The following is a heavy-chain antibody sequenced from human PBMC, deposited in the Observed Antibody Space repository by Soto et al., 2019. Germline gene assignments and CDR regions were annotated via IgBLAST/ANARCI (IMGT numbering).Heavy chain of an antibody. J-gene: IGHJ5*02. D-gene: IGHD6-19*01. CDR1: GGSISSSNYY. CDR2: ISYSEST. Sequence: SETLSLTCTVSGGSISSSNYYWGWIRQPPGKGLEWIGIISYSESTYYNPSLKSRVTMSVDTSKNQFSLKLTSVTAADTAVYYCARRRYSIGWSTNWFDPWGQGTLVTVSS. V-gene: IGHV4-39*01. CDR3: ARRRYSIGWSTNWFDP.